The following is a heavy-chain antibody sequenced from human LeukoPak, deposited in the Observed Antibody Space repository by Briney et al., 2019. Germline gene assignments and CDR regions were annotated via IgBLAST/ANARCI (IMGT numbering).Heavy chain of an antibody. J-gene: IGHJ6*03. CDR1: GYTFTDSY. CDR3: ARSARHCNNGVCFTDYYIDL. Sequence: ASVKVSCKTSGYTFTDSYIHWVRQAPGHDLECMGRINPNSGDPNYPQKFQGRVTLTRDTSISTAYMEMSSLTSDDTAVYYCARSARHCNNGVCFTDYYIDLWGKGTTVIVSS. V-gene: IGHV1-2*06. CDR2: INPNSGDP. D-gene: IGHD2-8*01.